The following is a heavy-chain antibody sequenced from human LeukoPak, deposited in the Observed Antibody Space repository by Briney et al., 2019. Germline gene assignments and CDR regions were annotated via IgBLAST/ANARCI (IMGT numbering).Heavy chain of an antibody. CDR1: GGTFSSYA. CDR2: IIPIFGTA. Sequence: SVKVSCKASGGTFSSYAISWVRQAPGQGLEWMGGIIPIFGTANYAQKFQGRVTITADESTSTAYMELSSLRSEDTAVYYCARGPIIDIVIVPAADDYYYMDVWGKGTTVTVSS. CDR3: ARGPIIDIVIVPAADDYYYMDV. V-gene: IGHV1-69*13. J-gene: IGHJ6*03. D-gene: IGHD2-2*01.